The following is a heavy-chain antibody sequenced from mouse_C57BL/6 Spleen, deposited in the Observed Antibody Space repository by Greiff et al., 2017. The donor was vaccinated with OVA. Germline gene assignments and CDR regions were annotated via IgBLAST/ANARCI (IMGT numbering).Heavy chain of an antibody. CDR3: AKGAYYDGYSGYYFDY. CDR1: GYTFTSYW. J-gene: IGHJ2*01. Sequence: VQLQQPGAELVKPGASVKLSCKASGYTFTSYWMHWVKQRPGQGLEWIGMIHPNSGSTNYNEKFKSKATLTVDKSSSTAYMQRSSLTSEDSAVYYCAKGAYYDGYSGYYFDYWGQGTTLTVPS. CDR2: IHPNSGST. V-gene: IGHV1-64*01. D-gene: IGHD2-3*01.